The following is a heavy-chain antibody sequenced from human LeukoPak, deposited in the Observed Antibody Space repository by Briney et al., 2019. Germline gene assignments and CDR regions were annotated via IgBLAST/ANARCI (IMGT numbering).Heavy chain of an antibody. V-gene: IGHV3-23*01. Sequence: PGGSLRLSCVVSGFTFSTSAMSWVRQAPGKGLEWVSGISESGGSTYYADSVKGRFTSSRDNSKNTLYLQMNNLRAEDTAVYYCARDHHRSSWWGAFDYWGQGTLVTVSS. D-gene: IGHD6-13*01. J-gene: IGHJ4*02. CDR2: ISESGGST. CDR1: GFTFSTSA. CDR3: ARDHHRSSWWGAFDY.